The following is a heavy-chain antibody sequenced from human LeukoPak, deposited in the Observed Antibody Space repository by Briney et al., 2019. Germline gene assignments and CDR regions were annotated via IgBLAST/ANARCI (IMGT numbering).Heavy chain of an antibody. CDR2: INTDGSST. CDR1: VLTFNEYW. D-gene: IGHD1-1*01. CDR3: ARRTVTGTYDY. V-gene: IGHV3-74*01. Sequence: GGSLRLSCAGSVLTFNEYWMHGVGQAPGKGGLGVSRINTDGSSTDYAASVKGRFTISRDNAKNTLYLQMDSLRAEVSAVYYCARRTVTGTYDYWGQGTLVTAS. J-gene: IGHJ4*02.